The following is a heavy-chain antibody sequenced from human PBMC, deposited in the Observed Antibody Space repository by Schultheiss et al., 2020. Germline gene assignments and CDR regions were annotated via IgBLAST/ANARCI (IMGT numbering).Heavy chain of an antibody. CDR1: GGSINSFY. D-gene: IGHD4-17*01. V-gene: IGHV4-59*04. Sequence: SQTLSLTCTVSGGSINSFYWNWIRQPAGKGLEWIGSIYYSGSTYYNPSLKSRVTISVDTSKNQFSLKLSSVTAADTAVYYCARNPVTTLLSVNRVNYYYYGMDVWGKGTTVTVSS. CDR2: IYYSGST. CDR3: ARNPVTTLLSVNRVNYYYYGMDV. J-gene: IGHJ6*04.